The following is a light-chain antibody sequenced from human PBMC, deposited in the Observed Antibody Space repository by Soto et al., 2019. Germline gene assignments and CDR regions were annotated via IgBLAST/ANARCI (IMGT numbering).Light chain of an antibody. Sequence: QSALTQPASVSGSPGQSITISCTGTSSDVGRYNYVSWYQQYPGKAPKLIIYGVSNRPSGISGRFSGSKSGNTASLTISGLQTEDEADYYCSSYTTSRAYVIFGGGTKVTVL. CDR3: SSYTTSRAYVI. CDR1: SSDVGRYNY. J-gene: IGLJ2*01. CDR2: GVS. V-gene: IGLV2-14*01.